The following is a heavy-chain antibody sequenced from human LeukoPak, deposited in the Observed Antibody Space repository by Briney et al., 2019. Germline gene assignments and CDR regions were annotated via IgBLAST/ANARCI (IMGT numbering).Heavy chain of an antibody. V-gene: IGHV4-59*01. CDR1: GSSITNYY. Sequence: SEALSLTCTVSGSSITNYYWSWIRQPPGKGLEWIGYIYYSGSTNYNPSLKSRVTISVDTSKNQFSLKLTSVTAADTAVYYCARGHLLNGWFKYDAFEIWGQGTMVTVSS. D-gene: IGHD6-19*01. J-gene: IGHJ3*02. CDR2: IYYSGST. CDR3: ARGHLLNGWFKYDAFEI.